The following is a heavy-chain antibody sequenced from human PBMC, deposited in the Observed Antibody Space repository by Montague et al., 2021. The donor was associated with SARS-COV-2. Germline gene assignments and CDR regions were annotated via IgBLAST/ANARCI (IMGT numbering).Heavy chain of an antibody. D-gene: IGHD6-13*01. Sequence: SETLSLTCAVYDGSFSGYYWSWIRQPPGKGLEWIGGYLFHIDTADYNASLRSRVTISVDTSKNQFSLKLSSVTAADTAVYYCARGAGYSSSWYLAFEIWGQGTMVTVSS. CDR3: ARGAGYSSSWYLAFEI. J-gene: IGHJ3*02. CDR2: LFHIDTA. V-gene: IGHV4-34*12. CDR1: DGSFSGYY.